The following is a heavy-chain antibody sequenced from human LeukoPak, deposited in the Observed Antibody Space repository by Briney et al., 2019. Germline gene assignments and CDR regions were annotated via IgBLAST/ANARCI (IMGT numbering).Heavy chain of an antibody. J-gene: IGHJ3*02. CDR2: IYHSGST. CDR3: ARNKYYYDSSGDNAFDI. CDR1: GGSISSGGYS. Sequence: TLSLTCAVSGGSISSGGYSWSWIRQPPGKGLEWIGYIYHSGSTYYNPSLKSRVTISVDRSKNQFSLKLSSVTAADTAVYYCARNKYYYDSSGDNAFDIWGQGTMVTVSS. V-gene: IGHV4-30-2*01. D-gene: IGHD3-22*01.